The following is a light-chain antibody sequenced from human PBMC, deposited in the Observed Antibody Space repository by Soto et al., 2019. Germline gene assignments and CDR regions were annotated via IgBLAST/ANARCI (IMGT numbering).Light chain of an antibody. CDR2: GAS. V-gene: IGKV3-15*01. J-gene: IGKJ1*01. CDR1: QSVSSN. CDR3: QQYNNWPQT. Sequence: EIVMTQSPATLSVSPGERATLSCRASQSVSSNLAWYQQKPGQAPRLLIYGASTRATGIPARFSGSGSGTEFTLTSSSLQYEDFAVYYCQQYNNWPQTFGQGTKVEIK.